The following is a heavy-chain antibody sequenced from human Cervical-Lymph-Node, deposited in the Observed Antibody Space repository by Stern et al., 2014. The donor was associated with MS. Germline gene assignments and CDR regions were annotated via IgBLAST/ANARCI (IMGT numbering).Heavy chain of an antibody. V-gene: IGHV1-2*06. D-gene: IGHD3-10*01. CDR1: GYTFTGYY. CDR2: INPNSGGT. Sequence: QVQLVESGAEVKKPGASVKVSCKASGYTFTGYYMHWVRQAPGQGLEWMGRINPNSGGTNYAQKFQGRVTMTRDTSISTAYMELSRLRSDDTAVYYCARDLTVRTYGSGYWGQGTLVTVSS. J-gene: IGHJ4*02. CDR3: ARDLTVRTYGSGY.